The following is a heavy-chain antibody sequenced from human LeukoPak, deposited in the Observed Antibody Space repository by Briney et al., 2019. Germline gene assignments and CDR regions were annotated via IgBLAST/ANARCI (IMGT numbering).Heavy chain of an antibody. V-gene: IGHV3-20*04. J-gene: IGHJ3*02. Sequence: PGGSLRLSCAASGFTFDDYGMSWVRQAPGKGLEWVSGINWNGGSTGYADSVKGRFTISRDNAKNSLYLQMNSLRAEDTALYYCARGPYDSSGYYSVAFDIWGQGTMVTVSS. CDR1: GFTFDDYG. D-gene: IGHD3-22*01. CDR3: ARGPYDSSGYYSVAFDI. CDR2: INWNGGST.